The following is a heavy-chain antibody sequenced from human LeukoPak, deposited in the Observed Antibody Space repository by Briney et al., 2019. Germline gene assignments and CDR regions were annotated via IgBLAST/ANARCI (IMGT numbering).Heavy chain of an antibody. D-gene: IGHD3-10*01. CDR1: GGSISSGGYS. V-gene: IGHV4-30-2*01. Sequence: PSETLSLTCAVSGGSISSGGYSWSWIRQPPGKGLEWIGYIYHSGSTYYNPSLNSRVTISVDRSKNQFSLKLSSVTAADTAVYYCARGRYYYGSGSYPFDYWGQGTLVTVSS. CDR3: ARGRYYYGSGSYPFDY. J-gene: IGHJ4*02. CDR2: IYHSGST.